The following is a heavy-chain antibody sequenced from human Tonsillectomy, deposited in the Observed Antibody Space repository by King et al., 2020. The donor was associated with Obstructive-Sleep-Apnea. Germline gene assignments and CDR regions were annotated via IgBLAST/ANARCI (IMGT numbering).Heavy chain of an antibody. D-gene: IGHD6-19*01. CDR1: GFTFSSFW. CDR2: IKQDGSER. Sequence: QLGEAGGGLVQRGGSLRLSCAASGFTFSSFWMSWVRQAPGKGLEWVANIKQDGSERYYVDSVKGRFTISRDNANNALYLQMNSLRAEDTAVYYCAREAEEWLVVSHFDYWGQGTQVTVSS. V-gene: IGHV3-7*03. J-gene: IGHJ4*02. CDR3: AREAEEWLVVSHFDY.